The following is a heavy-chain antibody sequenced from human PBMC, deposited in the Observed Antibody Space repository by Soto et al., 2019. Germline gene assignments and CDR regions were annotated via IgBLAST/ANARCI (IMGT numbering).Heavy chain of an antibody. J-gene: IGHJ3*02. Sequence: ASVKVSRKASGYTFTSYAMHWVRQAPGQRLEWMGWISAGNGNIKYSQKFQGRVTITRDTSASTAYMELSSLRSEDTAVYYCAREALRNNAFDIWGQGTMVTVSS. CDR2: ISAGNGNI. CDR3: AREALRNNAFDI. D-gene: IGHD4-17*01. CDR1: GYTFTSYA. V-gene: IGHV1-3*01.